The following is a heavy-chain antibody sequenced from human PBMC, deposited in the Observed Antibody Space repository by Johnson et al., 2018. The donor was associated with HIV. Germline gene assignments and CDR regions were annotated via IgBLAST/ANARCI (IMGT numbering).Heavy chain of an antibody. D-gene: IGHD3-3*02. CDR2: VNSDGSSL. J-gene: IGHJ3*02. V-gene: IGHV3-74*01. CDR3: ARELSHDAFDI. CDR1: GFTFSGSA. Sequence: VQLVESGGDLIQPGRSLRLSCAGTGFTFSGSAMHWVRQAPGKGLVWVSRVNSDGSSLSYADSVKGRFTISRDNAKNTLYMQMNSLRAEDTAAYYFARELSHDAFDIWGQGTMVTVSS.